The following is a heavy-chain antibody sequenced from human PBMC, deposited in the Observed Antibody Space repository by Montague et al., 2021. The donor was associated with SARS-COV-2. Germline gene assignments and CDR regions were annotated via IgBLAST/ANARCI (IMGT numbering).Heavy chain of an antibody. V-gene: IGHV4-39*07. J-gene: IGHJ4*02. CDR1: GGSISSSSYY. Sequence: SETLSLTCTVSGGSISSSSYYWGWIRQPPGKGLEWIGSIYYSGSTYYNPSLKSRVTISVDTSKNQLSLKLSSVTAADTAVYYCARDLNEYSSSGGFDYWGQGTLVTVSS. CDR2: IYYSGST. D-gene: IGHD6-6*01. CDR3: ARDLNEYSSSGGFDY.